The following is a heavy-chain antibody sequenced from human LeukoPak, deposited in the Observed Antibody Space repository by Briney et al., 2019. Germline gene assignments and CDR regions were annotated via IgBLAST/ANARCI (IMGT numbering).Heavy chain of an antibody. CDR1: GGSISSYY. V-gene: IGHV4-59*01. CDR3: AREVDTAMVLDY. J-gene: IGHJ4*02. Sequence: PSETLSLTCTVSGGSISSYYWSWIRQPPGKGLEWTGYIYYSGSTNYNPSLKSRVTISVDTSKNQFSLKLSSVTAADTAVYYCAREVDTAMVLDYWGQGTLVTVSS. CDR2: IYYSGST. D-gene: IGHD5-18*01.